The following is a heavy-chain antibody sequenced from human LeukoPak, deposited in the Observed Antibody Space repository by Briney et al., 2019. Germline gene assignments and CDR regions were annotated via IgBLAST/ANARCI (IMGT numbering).Heavy chain of an antibody. CDR3: AREPSYCGGDCSYFDY. V-gene: IGHV3-30-3*01. CDR1: GYTFTSYA. D-gene: IGHD2-21*02. Sequence: SCKASGYTFTSYAMHWVRQAPGKGLEWVAVISYDGSNKYYADSVKGRFTISRDNSKNTLYLQMNSLRAEDTAVYYCAREPSYCGGDCSYFDYWGQGTLVTVSS. J-gene: IGHJ4*02. CDR2: ISYDGSNK.